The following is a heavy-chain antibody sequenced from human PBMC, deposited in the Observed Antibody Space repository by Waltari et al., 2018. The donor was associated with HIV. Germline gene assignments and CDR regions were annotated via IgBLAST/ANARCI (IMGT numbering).Heavy chain of an antibody. V-gene: IGHV4-31*03. CDR2: IYYSGRT. CDR1: GGSISSGGDY. D-gene: IGHD2-2*01. CDR3: ARDYGYCTSSSCYYYGMDV. J-gene: IGHJ6*02. Sequence: QVQLQESGPGLVKPSQTLSLTCTVSGGSISSGGDYWSWIRQHPGKGREWIGYIYYSGRTYYNPALKSRVTISVDTSKNQFSLKLSSVTAADTAVYYCARDYGYCTSSSCYYYGMDVWGQGTTVTVSS.